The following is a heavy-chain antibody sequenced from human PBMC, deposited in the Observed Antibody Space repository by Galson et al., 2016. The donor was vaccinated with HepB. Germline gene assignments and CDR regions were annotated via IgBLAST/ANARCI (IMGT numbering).Heavy chain of an antibody. D-gene: IGHD5-18*01. J-gene: IGHJ4*02. CDR3: ARATADSHGYFDF. CDR1: GFTFSNYG. CDR2: IWYDGSNK. Sequence: SLRLSCAASGFTFSNYGMNWVRQAPGKGLEWVAVIWYDGSNKFYADSVKGRFTIHRDSSKNTLNLEMDRLGADDTAVYYCARATADSHGYFDFWGQGTLVTVSS. V-gene: IGHV3-33*04.